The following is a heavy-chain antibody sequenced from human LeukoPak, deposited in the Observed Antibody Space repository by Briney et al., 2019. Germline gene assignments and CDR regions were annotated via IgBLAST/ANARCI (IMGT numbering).Heavy chain of an antibody. V-gene: IGHV3-21*01. CDR2: IGSSSG. Sequence: PGGSLRLSCAASGFSFSYYSMIWVRQAPGKGLGWVYSIGSSSGYADSVKGRFTISRDNTKNSLYLQMNHLRAEGTAVYYCARVGPASGYYFDFWGQGTLVTVSS. D-gene: IGHD3-22*01. J-gene: IGHJ4*02. CDR1: GFSFSYYS. CDR3: ARVGPASGYYFDF.